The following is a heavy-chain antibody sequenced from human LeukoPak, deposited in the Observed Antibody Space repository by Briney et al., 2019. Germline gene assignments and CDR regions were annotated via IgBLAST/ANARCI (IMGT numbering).Heavy chain of an antibody. CDR1: GGSISSGGYY. D-gene: IGHD2-15*01. Sequence: PSETLSLTCTVSGGSISSGGYYWSWIRQPPGKGLEWIGYIYYSGSTYYNPSPKSRVTISVDTSKNQFSLKLSSVTAADTAVYYCARAIVVVVAATLTSWFDPWGQGTLVTVSS. J-gene: IGHJ5*02. CDR3: ARAIVVVVAATLTSWFDP. V-gene: IGHV4-31*03. CDR2: IYYSGST.